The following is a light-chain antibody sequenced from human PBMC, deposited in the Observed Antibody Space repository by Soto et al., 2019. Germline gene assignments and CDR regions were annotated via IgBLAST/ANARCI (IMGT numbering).Light chain of an antibody. Sequence: EIVLTQSPATLSLSPGERATLSCRASQSVGSYLAWYQQKPGQAPRLLIYDSSNRATGIPARFSGSGSGTDFTLTISSLAPEDFAVYYCQQRGDWPFTFGGGTKVDI. CDR2: DSS. CDR1: QSVGSY. CDR3: QQRGDWPFT. J-gene: IGKJ4*01. V-gene: IGKV3-11*01.